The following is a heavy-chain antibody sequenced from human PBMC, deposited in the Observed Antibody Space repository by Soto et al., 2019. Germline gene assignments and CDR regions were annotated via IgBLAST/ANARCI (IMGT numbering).Heavy chain of an antibody. CDR1: GFRLTSYH. CDR2: ISDTGTDT. J-gene: IGHJ4*02. V-gene: IGHV3-21*04. CDR3: ARDPYSSGCFDY. D-gene: IGHD6-19*01. Sequence: GGSLRLSCAASGFRLTSYHMTWVRQAPGKGLEWVSTISDTGTDTYYADSVKGRFTISRDNAKNSLYLQMNSLRAEDTAVYYCARDPYSSGCFDYWGQGTLVTVSS.